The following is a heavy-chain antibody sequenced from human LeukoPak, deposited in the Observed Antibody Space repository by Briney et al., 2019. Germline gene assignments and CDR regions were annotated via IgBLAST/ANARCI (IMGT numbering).Heavy chain of an antibody. CDR3: ARDHGSGSYFFDY. CDR2: IVSSGGNT. Sequence: GGSLRLSCAGSGFTFSNYAMSWVRQAPGKGLEWVSSIVSSGGNTFYAASVKGRFTISRDNSKLYLQMNSLRAEDTAVYFCARDHGSGSYFFDYWGQGTQVTVSA. D-gene: IGHD3-10*01. J-gene: IGHJ4*02. CDR1: GFTFSNYA. V-gene: IGHV3-23*01.